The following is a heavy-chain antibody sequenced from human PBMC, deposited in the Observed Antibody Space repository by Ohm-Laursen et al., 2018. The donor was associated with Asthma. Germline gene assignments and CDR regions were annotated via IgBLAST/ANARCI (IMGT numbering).Heavy chain of an antibody. Sequence: GTLSLTCTVSGGAVSSYSFYWSWVRQPPGKGLEWIGYIYDSGSTNYSPSLKSRVTISADTSKNHFSLKLSSVTAADTAVYLCARSRRGGSYPLYYGMDVWGQGTSVTVSS. D-gene: IGHD1-26*01. J-gene: IGHJ6*02. CDR2: IYDSGST. CDR3: ARSRRGGSYPLYYGMDV. V-gene: IGHV4-61*03. CDR1: GGAVSSYSFY.